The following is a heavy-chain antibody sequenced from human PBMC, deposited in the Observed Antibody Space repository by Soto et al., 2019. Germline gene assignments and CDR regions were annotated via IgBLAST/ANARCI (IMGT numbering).Heavy chain of an antibody. CDR2: INPSGGST. V-gene: IGHV1-46*01. Sequence: ASVKVSCKASGYTFTSYYMHWVRQAPGQGLEWMGIINPSGGSTSYAQKFQGRVTMTRDTSTSTVYMELSSLRSEDTAGYYCATRYSGNLGAFDYWGQGTLVTVSS. CDR3: ATRYSGNLGAFDY. J-gene: IGHJ4*02. CDR1: GYTFTSYY. D-gene: IGHD1-26*01.